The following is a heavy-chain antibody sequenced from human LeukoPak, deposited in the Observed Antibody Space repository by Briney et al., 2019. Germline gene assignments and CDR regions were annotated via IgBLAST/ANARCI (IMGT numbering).Heavy chain of an antibody. CDR3: AGGDRNGWYFDL. CDR2: INWDGGST. CDR1: GFTFDDYG. J-gene: IGHJ2*01. V-gene: IGHV3-20*04. Sequence: GGSLRLSCAASGFTFDDYGMSWVRQVPRRGLEWVSGINWDGGSTGYSDAVKGRFTISSDNARNSLYLQMNSLRVEDTALYYCAGGDRNGWYFDLWGRGTLVTVS. D-gene: IGHD2-8*01.